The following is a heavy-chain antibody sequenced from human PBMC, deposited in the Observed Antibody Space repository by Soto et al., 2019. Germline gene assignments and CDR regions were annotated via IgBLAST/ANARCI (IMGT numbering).Heavy chain of an antibody. CDR1: GDSVSSNSAA. D-gene: IGHD6-6*01. CDR2: TYYRSKWYS. J-gene: IGHJ4*02. Sequence: PSQTLSLTCAISGDSVSSNSAAWNWIRQSPSRGLEWLGRTYYRSKWYSDYAGSVRSRITINADTSKNQFSLHLNSVTPQDTSVYYCARGPSPLAYWGRGTVVTVSS. V-gene: IGHV6-1*01. CDR3: ARGPSPLAY.